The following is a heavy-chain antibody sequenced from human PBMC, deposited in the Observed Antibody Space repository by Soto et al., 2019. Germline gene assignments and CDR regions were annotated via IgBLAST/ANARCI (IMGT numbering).Heavy chain of an antibody. CDR3: ARDHGGGGLTLEY. CDR2: ISNSGRIT. Sequence: QVHLEESGGGLVKPGGSLRLSCTASGFIFSDYYMSWIRQAPGKGLEWVSDISNSGRITHHADSVEGRFTISRDNAKDSRYRHMNSLRPEDSAMYYWARDHGGGGLTLEYWGQGTLVTVAA. D-gene: IGHD3-16*01. V-gene: IGHV3-11*01. CDR1: GFIFSDYY. J-gene: IGHJ4*02.